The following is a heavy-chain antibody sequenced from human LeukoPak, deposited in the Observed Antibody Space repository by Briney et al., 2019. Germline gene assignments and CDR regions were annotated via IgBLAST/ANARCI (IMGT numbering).Heavy chain of an antibody. J-gene: IGHJ6*02. V-gene: IGHV3-30*03. Sequence: GGSLRLSCAASGFTFTTNDMHWVRQAPGKGLEWVAVISFDGSEKHYADSVKGRFTISRDNSKNTLYVQMNSLRADDTAVYYCARDQEQVVVVTMGDYYYGMDVWGQGTTVTVSS. CDR3: ARDQEQVVVVTMGDYYYGMDV. CDR2: ISFDGSEK. CDR1: GFTFTTND. D-gene: IGHD2-21*02.